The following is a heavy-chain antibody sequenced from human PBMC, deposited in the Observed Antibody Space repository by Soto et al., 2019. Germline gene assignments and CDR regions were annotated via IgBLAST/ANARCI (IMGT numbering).Heavy chain of an antibody. CDR2: ISFDGTNK. CDR1: EFAFSTHA. D-gene: IGHD2-21*02. J-gene: IGHJ5*02. Sequence: RLSCAASEFAFSTHAMHWVRQAPGEGLEWVAVISFDGTNKYYADSVKGRFTISRDNSRSTLYLQTNSLRIEDTAVYYCSASRDYNWFDPWGQGTLVTVSS. V-gene: IGHV3-30-3*01. CDR3: SASRDYNWFDP.